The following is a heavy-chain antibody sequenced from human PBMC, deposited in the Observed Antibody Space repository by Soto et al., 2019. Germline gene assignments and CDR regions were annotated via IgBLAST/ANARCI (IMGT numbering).Heavy chain of an antibody. CDR2: IYSGGST. Sequence: GGSLRLSCAASGFTVSSNYMSWVRQAPGKGLEWVSVIYSGGSTYYADSVKGRFTISRDNSKNTLYLQMNSLRAEDTAVYYCARDRDGGDYYGSGSYYYYYYMDVWGKGTTVTVSS. D-gene: IGHD3-10*01. CDR1: GFTVSSNY. CDR3: ARDRDGGDYYGSGSYYYYYYMDV. J-gene: IGHJ6*03. V-gene: IGHV3-66*01.